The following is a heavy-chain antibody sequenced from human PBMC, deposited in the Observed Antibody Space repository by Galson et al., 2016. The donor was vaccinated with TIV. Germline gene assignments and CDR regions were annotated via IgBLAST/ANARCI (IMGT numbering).Heavy chain of an antibody. J-gene: IGHJ4*02. D-gene: IGHD2-2*01. V-gene: IGHV3-33*01. CDR2: IWYDGMKT. Sequence: SLRLSCAASGFTFGTYGMHWVRQAPGKGLEWVGVIWYDGMKTDYVDSVKGRFSISRDNSKNTLYLQMDRLRAEDTAVYYCARVRVCSSSNSLGYLDYWGQGALVTVSS. CDR1: GFTFGTYG. CDR3: ARVRVCSSSNSLGYLDY.